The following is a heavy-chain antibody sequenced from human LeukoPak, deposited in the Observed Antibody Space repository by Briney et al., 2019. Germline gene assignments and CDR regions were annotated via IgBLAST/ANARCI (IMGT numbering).Heavy chain of an antibody. V-gene: IGHV3-23*01. CDR1: GFTFSSYG. J-gene: IGHJ4*02. CDR3: AKNYYFDY. Sequence: GGSLRLSCAASGFTFSSYGMSWVRQAPGKGLEWVSAISISRSTYYADSVKGRFTISRDNSKNTLYLQMNSLRAEDTAIYYCAKNYYFDYWGQGTLVTVSS. D-gene: IGHD1-7*01. CDR2: ISISRST.